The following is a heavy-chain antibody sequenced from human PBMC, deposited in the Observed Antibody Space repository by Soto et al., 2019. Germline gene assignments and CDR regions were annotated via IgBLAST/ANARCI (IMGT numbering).Heavy chain of an antibody. V-gene: IGHV4-39*01. CDR3: ARLDSSGYYSDY. CDR2: IYYSGST. Sequence: QLQLQESGPGLVKPSETLSLTCTVSGGSISSSSYYWGWIRQPPGKGLEWIGSIYYSGSTYYNPSLKSRVTISVDTSKNQFSLKLSSVTAADTAVYYCARLDSSGYYSDYWGQGTLVTVSS. CDR1: GGSISSSSYY. J-gene: IGHJ4*02. D-gene: IGHD3-22*01.